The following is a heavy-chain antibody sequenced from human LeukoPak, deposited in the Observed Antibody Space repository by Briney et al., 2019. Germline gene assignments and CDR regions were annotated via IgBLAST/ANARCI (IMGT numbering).Heavy chain of an antibody. D-gene: IGHD2-2*01. CDR2: IYYSGST. Sequence: SETLSLTCTVSGGSISSGGYYWSRIRQHPVNALVWIGYIYYSGSTYYNPSLKSRVTISVDTSKNQFSLKLSSVTAADTAVYYCARDMMYCSSTSCYNWFDPWGQGTLVTVSS. V-gene: IGHV4-31*03. CDR3: ARDMMYCSSTSCYNWFDP. J-gene: IGHJ5*02. CDR1: GGSISSGGYY.